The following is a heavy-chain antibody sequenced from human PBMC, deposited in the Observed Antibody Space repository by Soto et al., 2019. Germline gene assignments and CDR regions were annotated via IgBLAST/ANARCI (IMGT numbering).Heavy chain of an antibody. J-gene: IGHJ4*02. CDR1: GFTVSNNY. V-gene: IGHV3-66*01. CDR2: IYSGGST. Sequence: GGSLRLSCAASGFTVSNNYMSWVRQAPGKGLEWVSVIYSGGSTYYADSVKGRFTISRDNSKNTHYLQMSNLRAEDTAVYYCVKGEYYYDSAAYYPFDHWGQGTLVTVSS. D-gene: IGHD3-22*01. CDR3: VKGEYYYDSAAYYPFDH.